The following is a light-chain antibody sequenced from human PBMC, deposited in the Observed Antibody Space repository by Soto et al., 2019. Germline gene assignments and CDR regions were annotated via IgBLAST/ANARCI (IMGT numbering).Light chain of an antibody. CDR1: QSVSSSY. Sequence: EIVLTQSPGTLSLSPGERATLSCRASQSVSSSYLAWYQQKPGQAPRLLIYVASSRSTGIPDRFIGSGSGTDFTLNISRLVPEDFAVYYCQQYFSSLFTFVPVTKVDIK. J-gene: IGKJ3*01. CDR3: QQYFSSLFT. CDR2: VAS. V-gene: IGKV3-20*01.